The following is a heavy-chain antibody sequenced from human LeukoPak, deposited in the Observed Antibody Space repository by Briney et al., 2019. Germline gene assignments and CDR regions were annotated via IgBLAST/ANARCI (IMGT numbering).Heavy chain of an antibody. Sequence: SETLSLTCTVSGGSISSYYWSWIRQPPGKGLEWIGYIYYSGSTNYNPSLKSRVTISVDTSKNQFSLKLSSVTAADTAVYYCARDHSGSHYYFDYWGQGTLVTVSS. V-gene: IGHV4-59*01. CDR1: GGSISSYY. CDR2: IYYSGST. J-gene: IGHJ4*02. CDR3: ARDHSGSHYYFDY. D-gene: IGHD1-26*01.